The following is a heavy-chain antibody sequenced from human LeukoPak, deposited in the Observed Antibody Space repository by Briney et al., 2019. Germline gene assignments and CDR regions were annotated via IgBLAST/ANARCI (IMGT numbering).Heavy chain of an antibody. D-gene: IGHD2-2*01. Sequence: SETLSLTCAVSGYSISSGYYWGWIRQPQGKGLEWIGSIYHSGSTYYNPSLKSRVTISVDTSKNQFSLKLSSVTAADTAVYYCARHVEFCSSTSCYFFDYWGQGTLVTVSS. CDR3: ARHVEFCSSTSCYFFDY. J-gene: IGHJ4*02. CDR1: GYSISSGYY. V-gene: IGHV4-38-2*01. CDR2: IYHSGST.